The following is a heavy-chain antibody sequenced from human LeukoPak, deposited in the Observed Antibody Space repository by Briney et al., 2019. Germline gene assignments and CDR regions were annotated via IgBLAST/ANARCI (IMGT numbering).Heavy chain of an antibody. V-gene: IGHV3-23*01. CDR1: GFTFSSYA. Sequence: GGSLRPSCAASGFTFSSYAMSWVREAPGKGLEWVSAISGSGGSTYYADSVKGRFTISRDNSKNTLYLQMNSLRAEDTAVYYCAKHAMVRGVIVYYYGMDVWGQGTTVTVSS. CDR2: ISGSGGST. D-gene: IGHD3-10*01. CDR3: AKHAMVRGVIVYYYGMDV. J-gene: IGHJ6*02.